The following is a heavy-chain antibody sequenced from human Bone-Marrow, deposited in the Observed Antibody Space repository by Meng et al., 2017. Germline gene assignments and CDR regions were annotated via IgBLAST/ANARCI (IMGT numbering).Heavy chain of an antibody. CDR3: AREPSHPGVAVAGSPCYYYDMDV. J-gene: IGHJ6*02. CDR1: GYTFTGYY. CDR2: INPNSGGT. D-gene: IGHD6-19*01. Sequence: ASVKVSCKASGYTFTGYYMHWVRQAPGQGLEWMGWINPNSGGTNYAQKFQGRVTMTRDTSISTAYMELSSLKSDDTAVYYCAREPSHPGVAVAGSPCYYYDMDVWGQGTMVTVSS. V-gene: IGHV1-2*02.